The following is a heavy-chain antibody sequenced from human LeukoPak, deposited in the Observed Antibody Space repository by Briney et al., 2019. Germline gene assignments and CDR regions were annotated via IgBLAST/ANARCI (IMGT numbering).Heavy chain of an antibody. Sequence: GGSLRLSCAASGFTFSSYSMNWVRQAPGKGLEWVSSISSSSSYICYADSVKGRFTISRDNAKNSLYLQMNSLRAEDTAVYYCARLFPTASYYFDYWGQGTLVTVSS. J-gene: IGHJ4*02. CDR2: ISSSSSYI. CDR3: ARLFPTASYYFDY. CDR1: GFTFSSYS. V-gene: IGHV3-21*01. D-gene: IGHD4-17*01.